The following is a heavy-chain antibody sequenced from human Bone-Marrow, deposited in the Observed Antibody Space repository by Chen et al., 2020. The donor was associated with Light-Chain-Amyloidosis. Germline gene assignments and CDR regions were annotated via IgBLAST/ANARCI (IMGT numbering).Heavy chain of an antibody. CDR3: ARVVPPNYGANFNS. J-gene: IGHJ4*02. V-gene: IGHV4-39*07. Sequence: QLQLQESGPRPVKSSGTLSLTCTVSGGSIMSSSNFWGWLRQAPGKGLEWTGSIYYSGNTYMNSSLKNRVAMSVDTSNNQFSLRLNSVTAADTAVYFCARVVPPNYGANFNSWGQGTLVIVSS. D-gene: IGHD4-17*01. CDR2: IYYSGNT. CDR1: GGSIMSSSNF.